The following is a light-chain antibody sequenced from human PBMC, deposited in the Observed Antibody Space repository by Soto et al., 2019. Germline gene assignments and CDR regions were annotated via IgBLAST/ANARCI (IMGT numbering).Light chain of an antibody. CDR2: DVS. CDR3: SSYTSSSSLVV. V-gene: IGLV2-14*01. Sequence: QSALTQPASVSGSPGQSITISCTGTSSDFGGYNYVSWYQQHPGKAPKLMIYDVSNRPSGVSNRFSGSKSGNTASLTISGLQAEDEADYYCSSYTSSSSLVVFGTGTKVTVL. CDR1: SSDFGGYNY. J-gene: IGLJ1*01.